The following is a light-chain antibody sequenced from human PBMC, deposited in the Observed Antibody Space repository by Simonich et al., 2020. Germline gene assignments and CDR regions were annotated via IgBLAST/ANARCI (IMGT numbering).Light chain of an antibody. CDR1: QSVLYSAKNKNY. CDR2: WES. J-gene: IGKJ2*01. CDR3: QQYYSTPYT. V-gene: IGKV4-1*01. Sequence: DIVMTQSPDSLAVSLGERATINCKSSQSVLYSAKNKNYLAWYQQKPGQPPKLLIYWESTRESGVPDRFSGSGSGTDFPLTISSLQAEDVAVYYCQQYYSTPYTFGQGTKLEIK.